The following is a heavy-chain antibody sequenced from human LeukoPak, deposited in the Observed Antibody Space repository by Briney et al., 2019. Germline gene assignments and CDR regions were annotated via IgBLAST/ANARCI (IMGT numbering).Heavy chain of an antibody. CDR2: INHSGST. D-gene: IGHD2-21*02. Sequence: PSETLSLTCAAYGGSFSGYYWSWLRQPPGKGLEWNGEINHSGSTNYNPSLKSRVTISVDTSKNQFSLKLSSVTAADTAVYYCASSLMVVTAMGYWGQGTLVTVSS. CDR3: ASSLMVVTAMGY. CDR1: GGSFSGYY. J-gene: IGHJ4*02. V-gene: IGHV4-34*01.